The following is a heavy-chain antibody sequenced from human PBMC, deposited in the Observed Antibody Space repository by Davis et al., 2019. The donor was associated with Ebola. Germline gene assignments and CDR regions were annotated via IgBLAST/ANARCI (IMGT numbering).Heavy chain of an antibody. D-gene: IGHD6-19*01. J-gene: IGHJ4*02. CDR3: AKDLEQWLVRRDY. CDR1: GFTFSSYA. Sequence: GESLKISCAASGFTFSSYAMSWVRQAPGKGLEWVSAISGSGGSTYYADSVKGRFTISRDNSKNTLYLQMNSLRAEDTAVYYCAKDLEQWLVRRDYWGQGTLVTVSS. CDR2: ISGSGGST. V-gene: IGHV3-23*01.